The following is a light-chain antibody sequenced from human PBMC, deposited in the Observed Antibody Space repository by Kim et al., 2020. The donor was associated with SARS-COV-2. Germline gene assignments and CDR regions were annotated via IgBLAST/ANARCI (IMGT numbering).Light chain of an antibody. CDR3: SAWDSSLGAWV. V-gene: IGLV10-54*04. Sequence: QTATFTCTGDSNNVGRQGAAWLQQPQGQPPKLLFYRNYNRPSGISERFSTSRSGNTASLTITGLQPDDEADYYCSAWDSSLGAWVFGGGTQLTVL. J-gene: IGLJ3*02. CDR1: SNNVGRQG. CDR2: RNY.